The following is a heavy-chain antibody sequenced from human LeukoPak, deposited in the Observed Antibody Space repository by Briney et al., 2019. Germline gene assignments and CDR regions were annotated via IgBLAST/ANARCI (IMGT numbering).Heavy chain of an antibody. Sequence: PGGSLRLSCAASGFTFSSYAMSWVRQAPGKGLEWVSAISGSGGSTYYADSVKGRFTISRDNAKNSLYLQMNSLRAEDTAVYYCARGIAAAGSRCDYWGQGNLVTVSS. CDR3: ARGIAAAGSRCDY. CDR1: GFTFSSYA. V-gene: IGHV3-23*01. CDR2: ISGSGGST. D-gene: IGHD6-13*01. J-gene: IGHJ4*02.